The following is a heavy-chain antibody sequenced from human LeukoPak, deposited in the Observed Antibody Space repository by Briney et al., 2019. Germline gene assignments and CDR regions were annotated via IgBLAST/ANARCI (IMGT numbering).Heavy chain of an antibody. D-gene: IGHD3-10*01. CDR1: GYTFTSYG. CDR3: ARGRYMVRGVIMIWFDP. V-gene: IGHV1-18*01. Sequence: ASVKVSCKASGYTFTSYGISWVRQAPGQGLDWMGWISAYNGNTNYAQKLQGRVTMTTHTSTSTAYMELRSLRSDDTAVYYCARGRYMVRGVIMIWFDPWGQGTLVTVSS. CDR2: ISAYNGNT. J-gene: IGHJ5*02.